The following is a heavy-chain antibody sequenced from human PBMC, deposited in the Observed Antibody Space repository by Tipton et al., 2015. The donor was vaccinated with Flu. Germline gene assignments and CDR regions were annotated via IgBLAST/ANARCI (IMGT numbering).Heavy chain of an antibody. V-gene: IGHV3-23*01. CDR1: GFVFSSYA. CDR3: ARYFGHPFDS. J-gene: IGHJ4*02. Sequence: GSLRLSCEVSGFVFSSYAMSWVRQGPGGGLEWVSSIGDSGDSTYYADSVQGRFTVSRDNSKNTLYLQMNSLRADDTAVYYCARYFGHPFDSWGRGTLVTVSS. CDR2: IGDSGDST. D-gene: IGHD3-9*01.